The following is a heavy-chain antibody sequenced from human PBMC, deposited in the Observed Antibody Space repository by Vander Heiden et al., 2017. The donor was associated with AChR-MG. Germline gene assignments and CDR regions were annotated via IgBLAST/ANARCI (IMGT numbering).Heavy chain of an antibody. V-gene: IGHV3-30*18. J-gene: IGHJ4*02. Sequence: QVQLVESGGGVVQPGRSLRLPCSASGFTFSSYGMHWVRQAPGKGLEWVAVISYDGSNKYYADSVKGRFTISRDNSKNTLYLQMNSLRAEDTAVYYCAKGDYYDSSGYIPHWGQGTLVTVSS. D-gene: IGHD3-22*01. CDR3: AKGDYYDSSGYIPH. CDR2: ISYDGSNK. CDR1: GFTFSSYG.